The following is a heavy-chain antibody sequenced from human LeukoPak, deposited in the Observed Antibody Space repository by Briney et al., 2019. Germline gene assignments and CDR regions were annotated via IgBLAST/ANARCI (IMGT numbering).Heavy chain of an antibody. CDR3: AKDLIRHPGGYFDY. D-gene: IGHD3-16*01. J-gene: IGHJ4*02. V-gene: IGHV3-23*01. CDR2: ISGSGGST. Sequence: GGSLRLSCAASGFTFSSYAVSWVRQAPGKGLEWVSSISGSGGSTYSADSVKGRFTISRDNSKNMLYLQMNSLRAEDTALYYCAKDLIRHPGGYFDYWGQGTLVTVSS. CDR1: GFTFSSYA.